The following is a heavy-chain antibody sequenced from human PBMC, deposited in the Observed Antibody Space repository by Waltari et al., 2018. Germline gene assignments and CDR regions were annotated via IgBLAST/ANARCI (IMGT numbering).Heavy chain of an antibody. CDR3: ARARDEETAMVYFDH. Sequence: EVQLVESGGGLVPPGGPLRLPCAASGFTVSKHHMSWGRQAPGRGLEWVSLIYDAGSTYYPDSVRGRFTISRDNSKNTVHLQMNSLRVEDTAIYYCARARDEETAMVYFDHWGQGTLVSVSS. CDR2: IYDAGST. J-gene: IGHJ4*02. CDR1: GFTVSKHH. D-gene: IGHD5-18*01. V-gene: IGHV3-66*02.